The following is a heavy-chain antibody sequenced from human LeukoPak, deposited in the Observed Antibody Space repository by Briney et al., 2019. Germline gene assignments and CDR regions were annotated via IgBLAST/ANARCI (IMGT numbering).Heavy chain of an antibody. J-gene: IGHJ6*03. CDR3: TTDLEWFYYYYYMDV. CDR2: IKSKTDGGTT. CDR1: GFTFSNAW. V-gene: IGHV3-15*01. Sequence: GSLRLSCAASGFTFSNAWMSWVRQAAGKGLEWVGRIKSKTDGGTTDYAAPVKGKFTISRDDSKNTLYLQMNSLKTEDTAVYYCTTDLEWFYYYYYMDVWGKGTTVTVSS. D-gene: IGHD3-3*01.